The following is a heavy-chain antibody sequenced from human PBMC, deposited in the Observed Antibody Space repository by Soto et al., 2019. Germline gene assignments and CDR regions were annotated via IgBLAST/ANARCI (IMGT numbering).Heavy chain of an antibody. CDR3: ASDSARFSQWFQRRGPWFDP. D-gene: IGHD3-3*01. J-gene: IGHJ5*02. Sequence: PGGSLRLSCAASGFTFSSYGMHWVRQAPGKGLEWVAVIWYDGSNKYYADSVKGRFTISRDNSKNTLYLQMNSLRAEDTAVYYCASDSARFSQWFQRRGPWFDPWGQGTLVTVSS. V-gene: IGHV3-33*01. CDR1: GFTFSSYG. CDR2: IWYDGSNK.